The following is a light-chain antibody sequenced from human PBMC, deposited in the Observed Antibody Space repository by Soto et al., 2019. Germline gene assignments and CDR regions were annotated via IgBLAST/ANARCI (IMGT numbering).Light chain of an antibody. J-gene: IGKJ1*01. CDR1: PSVNSNF. Sequence: EIVLTQSPGTLPLSPGERATLSCRTSPSVNSNFLAWYQQKPGQAPRLLIYGASTRATGIPDRFSGTGSGTDFTITTSSLEPEDVAVYYCQQYTTSQTWTFGQGTKVEIK. CDR3: QQYTTSQTWT. CDR2: GAS. V-gene: IGKV3-20*01.